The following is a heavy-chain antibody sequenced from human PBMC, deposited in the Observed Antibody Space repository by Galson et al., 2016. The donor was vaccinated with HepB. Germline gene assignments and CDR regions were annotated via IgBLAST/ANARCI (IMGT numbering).Heavy chain of an antibody. J-gene: IGHJ4*02. Sequence: ETLSLTCTVSGGSVTSSGYYWSWIRQPPGKALEWIGYIFHDGSTKYNPSLKSRLAISVDTSKNQFSLTLRSVTAADTAVYYCARYYYDSDNYPPGYWGQGTLVTVSS. V-gene: IGHV4-61*08. CDR3: ARYYYDSDNYPPGY. D-gene: IGHD3-22*01. CDR1: GGSVTSSGYY. CDR2: IFHDGST.